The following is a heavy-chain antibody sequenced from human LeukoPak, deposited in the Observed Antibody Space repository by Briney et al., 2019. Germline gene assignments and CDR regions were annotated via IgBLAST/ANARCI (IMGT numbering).Heavy chain of an antibody. Sequence: GGSLRLSCSASGFTFSNYIMHWVRQAPGKGLDWVAVIIENGNRQYYADSVKGRFTISRDNSKNTLFLQMNSLRGEDTAMYYCARVQGGGYRTADSWGQGTPVTVSS. D-gene: IGHD6-25*01. V-gene: IGHV3-30*04. CDR2: IIENGNRQ. J-gene: IGHJ4*02. CDR3: ARVQGGGYRTADS. CDR1: GFTFSNYI.